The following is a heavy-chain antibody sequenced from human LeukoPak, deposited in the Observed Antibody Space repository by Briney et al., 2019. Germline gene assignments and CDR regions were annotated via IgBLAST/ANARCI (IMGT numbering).Heavy chain of an antibody. CDR2: ISSSGSTI. V-gene: IGHV3-11*01. J-gene: IGHJ5*02. D-gene: IGHD6-19*01. CDR3: ARDRRLSAVAGDAGNWFDP. Sequence: GGSLRLSCAASGFTFSDYYMSWIRQAPGKGLEWVSYISSSGSTIYYADSVKGRFTISRDNAKNSLYLQMNSLRAEDTAVYYCARDRRLSAVAGDAGNWFDPWGQGTLVTVSS. CDR1: GFTFSDYY.